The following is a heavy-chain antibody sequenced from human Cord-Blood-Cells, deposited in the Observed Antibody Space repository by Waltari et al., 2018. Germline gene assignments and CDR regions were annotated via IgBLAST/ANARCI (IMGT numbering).Heavy chain of an antibody. CDR2: INHSGST. J-gene: IGHJ3*02. Sequence: QVQLQQWGAGLLKPSETLSLTCAVYGGSFSGYYWSWIRQPPGKGLEWIGEINHSGSTNHNPSLKGRVTISVDTAKNQFSLKLSSVTAADTAVYYCARSRKRCSSTSCYTAPDAFDIWGQGTMVTVSS. CDR1: GGSFSGYY. V-gene: IGHV4-34*01. D-gene: IGHD2-2*02. CDR3: ARSRKRCSSTSCYTAPDAFDI.